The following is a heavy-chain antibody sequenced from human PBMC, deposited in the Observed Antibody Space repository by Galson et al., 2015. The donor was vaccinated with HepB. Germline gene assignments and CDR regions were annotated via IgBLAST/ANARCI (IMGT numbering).Heavy chain of an antibody. CDR3: AKVIGLLDPFEY. J-gene: IGHJ4*02. CDR2: ISGSNSGSAGNT. D-gene: IGHD2-2*03. CDR1: GFTFSTYG. V-gene: IGHV3-23*01. Sequence: SLRLSCAASGFTFSTYGMSWVRQAPGKGLEWVSSISGSNSGSAGNTYYADSVGGRFTITRDNSKNTLHLQMNSLGAEDTAVYYCAKVIGLLDPFEYWGLGTLVTVSP.